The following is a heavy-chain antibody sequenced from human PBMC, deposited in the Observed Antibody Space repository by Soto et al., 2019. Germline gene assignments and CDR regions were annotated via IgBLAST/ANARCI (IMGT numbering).Heavy chain of an antibody. CDR1: GYTFTSYG. CDR2: ISAHNGNT. V-gene: IGHV1-18*01. D-gene: IGHD3-10*01. J-gene: IGHJ4*02. Sequence: QVHLVQSGAEVKKPGASVKVSCKASGYTFTSYGITWVRQAPGQGLEWMGWISAHNGNTEYAQKLQGRVIVTRDTSTSTAYMELRSLISDDTAVYYCARGRYGEYWGQGALVTVSS. CDR3: ARGRYGEY.